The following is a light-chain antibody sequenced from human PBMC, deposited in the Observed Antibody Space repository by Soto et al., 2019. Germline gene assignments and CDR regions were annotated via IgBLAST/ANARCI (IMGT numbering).Light chain of an antibody. CDR1: SSDVGTYNR. Sequence: QSVLTQPPSVSGSPGQSVTISCTGTSSDVGTYNRVSWYQQPPGTAPKLMIYEVSNRPSGVPDRFSGSKSGNTASLTISGLQAEDEADYYCTSYASGGTFVFGTGTKVTVL. J-gene: IGLJ1*01. CDR2: EVS. V-gene: IGLV2-18*02. CDR3: TSYASGGTFV.